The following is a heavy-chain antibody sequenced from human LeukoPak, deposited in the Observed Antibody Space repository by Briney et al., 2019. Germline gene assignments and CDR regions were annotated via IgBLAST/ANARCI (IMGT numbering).Heavy chain of an antibody. CDR1: GYTFTAYY. CDR3: ARAMDDYGDYPDY. D-gene: IGHD4-17*01. J-gene: IGHJ4*02. CDR2: INPNSGGT. Sequence: ASVKVSCKASGYTFTAYYMHWVRQAPGQGLEWMGWINPNSGGTNYAQKFRGRVTMTRDTSISTAYMDLSRLRSDDTSVYYCARAMDDYGDYPDYWGQGTLVTVSS. V-gene: IGHV1-2*02.